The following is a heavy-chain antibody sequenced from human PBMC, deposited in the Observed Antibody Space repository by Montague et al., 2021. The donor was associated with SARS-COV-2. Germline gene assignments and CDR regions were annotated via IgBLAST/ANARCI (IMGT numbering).Heavy chain of an antibody. CDR3: ARDLIAYDYVWGSYRPYGMDV. CDR1: GGSISSYY. Sequence: SETLSLTCTVSGGSISSYYWSWIRQPAGKGLEWIGRIYTSGSTNYNPSLKSRVTMSVDTSKNQFSPKLSSVTAADTAVYYCARDLIAYDYVWGSYRPYGMDVWGQGTTVTVSS. J-gene: IGHJ6*02. CDR2: IYTSGST. V-gene: IGHV4-4*07. D-gene: IGHD3-16*02.